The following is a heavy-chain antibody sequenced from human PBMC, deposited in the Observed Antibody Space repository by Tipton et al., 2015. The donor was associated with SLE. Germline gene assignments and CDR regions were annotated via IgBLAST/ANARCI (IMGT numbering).Heavy chain of an antibody. V-gene: IGHV4-39*07. J-gene: IGHJ5*02. CDR3: AEGQWLVRS. Sequence: TLSLTCTVSGGSISRSGYYWDWIRQPPGKGLEWIGSIYYSGSTFYNPSLKSRVTISVDTSKNHFSLKLTSVTAADTAMYYCAEGQWLVRSWGQGTLVAVSS. CDR2: IYYSGST. D-gene: IGHD6-19*01. CDR1: GGSISRSGYY.